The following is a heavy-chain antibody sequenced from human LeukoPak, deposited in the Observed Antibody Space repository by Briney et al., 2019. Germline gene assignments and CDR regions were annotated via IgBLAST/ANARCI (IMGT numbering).Heavy chain of an antibody. Sequence: ASVKVSCKASGYTFTGYYMHWARQAPGQGLEWMGWINPNSRGTIYAQKFQGRVTMTRDTSISTAYMELSRLRSDDTAVYYCAREGARVLRYFDWYGPTGMDVWGQGTTVTVSS. V-gene: IGHV1-2*02. CDR1: GYTFTGYY. J-gene: IGHJ6*02. CDR2: INPNSRGT. CDR3: AREGARVLRYFDWYGPTGMDV. D-gene: IGHD3-9*01.